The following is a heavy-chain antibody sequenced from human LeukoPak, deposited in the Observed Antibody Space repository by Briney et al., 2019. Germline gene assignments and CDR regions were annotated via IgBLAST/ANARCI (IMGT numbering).Heavy chain of an antibody. CDR1: GGTFSSYA. V-gene: IGHV1-46*01. J-gene: IGHJ6*02. D-gene: IGHD2-8*01. Sequence: ASVKVSCKASGGTFSSYAISWVRQAPGQGLEWMGIINPSGGSTSYVQKFQGRVTMTRDTSTSTVYMELSSLRSEDTAVYYCARAPMGYGMDGWGQGTTVTVSS. CDR2: INPSGGST. CDR3: ARAPMGYGMDG.